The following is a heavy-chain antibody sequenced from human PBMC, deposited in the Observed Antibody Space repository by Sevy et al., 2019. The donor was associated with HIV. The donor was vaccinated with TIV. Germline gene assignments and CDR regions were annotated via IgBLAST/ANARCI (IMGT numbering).Heavy chain of an antibody. J-gene: IGHJ4*02. CDR1: RYSLDKFS. D-gene: IGHD3-22*01. Sequence: ASVKVSCRISRYSLDKFSMHWVRQAPGKGLEWMGSLVPEDGERIYAQKFQGRFSMTEDTSTDTAYMELSSLRPDDTAVYYCAITREYYSDTSGYFDYWGQGTLVTVSS. CDR3: AITREYYSDTSGYFDY. V-gene: IGHV1-24*01. CDR2: LVPEDGER.